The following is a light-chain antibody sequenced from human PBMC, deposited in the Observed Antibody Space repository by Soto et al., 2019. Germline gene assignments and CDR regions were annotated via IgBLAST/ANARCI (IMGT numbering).Light chain of an antibody. Sequence: VLTQAPAILSLSPGDRATLSCRAGQSVSDYLAWYQQKPGQPPRLLFFDASNRATGVPDRFSAGGSGTDFTLIISRLEPEDFAVYYCQQRVNWPPTFGGGTKVEI. V-gene: IGKV3-11*01. J-gene: IGKJ4*01. CDR2: DAS. CDR1: QSVSDY. CDR3: QQRVNWPPT.